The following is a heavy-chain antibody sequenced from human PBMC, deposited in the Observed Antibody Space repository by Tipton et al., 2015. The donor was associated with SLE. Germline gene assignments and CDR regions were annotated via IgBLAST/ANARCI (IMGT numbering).Heavy chain of an antibody. Sequence: SLRLSCAASGFTFSSYDMHRVRQGTGKGLEWVSAIGTAGDTYYPGSVKGRFIISRENAKHSLYLQMNSLRAEDTALYYCAKDTYGSGSYYFSYWGQGTLVTVSS. D-gene: IGHD3-10*01. CDR2: IGTAGDT. CDR3: AKDTYGSGSYYFSY. J-gene: IGHJ4*02. CDR1: GFTFSSYD. V-gene: IGHV3-13*01.